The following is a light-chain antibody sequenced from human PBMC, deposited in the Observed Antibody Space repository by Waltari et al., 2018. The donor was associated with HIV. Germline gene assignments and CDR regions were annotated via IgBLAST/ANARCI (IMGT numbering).Light chain of an antibody. CDR3: QQYGNWYT. Sequence: EIVMTQSPVTLSVSPGERATLPCRARQRVRSNLAWYQQKPGQAPRLLIYGASTRATGIPARFSGSGSGTEFTLTISSLQSEDFAVYYCQQYGNWYTFGQGTKLEIK. CDR2: GAS. J-gene: IGKJ2*01. V-gene: IGKV3-15*01. CDR1: QRVRSN.